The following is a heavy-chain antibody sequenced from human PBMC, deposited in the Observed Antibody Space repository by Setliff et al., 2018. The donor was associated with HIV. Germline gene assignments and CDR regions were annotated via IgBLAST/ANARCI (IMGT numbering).Heavy chain of an antibody. CDR1: DDPISSYY. V-gene: IGHV4-4*07. Sequence: SETLSLTCYVTDDPISSYYWGWVRQPAGKGLEWIGRLYVSGDTNYNPSLKSRVTMSLDTSKKHFSLNLKSVTAADTAVYYCAPTGHRLLRGYMDVWGKGTTGTVSS. D-gene: IGHD2-15*01. CDR2: LYVSGDT. J-gene: IGHJ6*03. CDR3: APTGHRLLRGYMDV.